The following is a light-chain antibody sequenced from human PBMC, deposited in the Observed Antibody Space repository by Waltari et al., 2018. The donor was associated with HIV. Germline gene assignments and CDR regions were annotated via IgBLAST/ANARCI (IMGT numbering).Light chain of an antibody. J-gene: IGLJ1*01. Sequence: QSVLTQPPSVSEAPRQRVTISCSGSNSNIGNNAVIWFQQLPGKTPKLLIYYDSLVPSGVSVRFTPTKSGTSASLAISGLQSEDAADYYGAAWDDTLNGVVFGTGTRVTVL. CDR1: NSNIGNNA. CDR2: YDS. CDR3: AAWDDTLNGVV. V-gene: IGLV1-36*01.